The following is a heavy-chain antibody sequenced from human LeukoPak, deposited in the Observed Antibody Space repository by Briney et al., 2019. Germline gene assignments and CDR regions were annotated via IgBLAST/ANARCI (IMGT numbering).Heavy chain of an antibody. CDR2: IYYSGST. CDR3: ASSVNIAAAGEAHAFDI. D-gene: IGHD6-13*01. J-gene: IGHJ3*02. CDR1: GGSISSGDYY. V-gene: IGHV4-30-4*08. Sequence: PSQTLSLTCTVSGGSISSGDYYWSWIRQPPGKGLEWIGYIYYSGSTYYNPSLKSRVTISVDTSKNQFSLKLSSVTAADTAVYYCASSVNIAAAGEAHAFDIWGQGTMVTVSS.